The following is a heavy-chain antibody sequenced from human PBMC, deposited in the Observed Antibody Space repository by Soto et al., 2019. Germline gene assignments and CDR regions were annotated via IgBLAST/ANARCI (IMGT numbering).Heavy chain of an antibody. V-gene: IGHV5-10-1*01. CDR2: IDPSDSYT. CDR3: ARNYGDYVEDY. CDR1: GYSFTSYW. D-gene: IGHD4-17*01. J-gene: IGHJ4*02. Sequence: GESLKISCKGSGYSFTSYWISWVRQMPGKGLEWMGRIDPSDSYTNYSPSFQGHVTISADTSISTAYLQWSSLKASDTAMYYGARNYGDYVEDYWGQGTLVTVSS.